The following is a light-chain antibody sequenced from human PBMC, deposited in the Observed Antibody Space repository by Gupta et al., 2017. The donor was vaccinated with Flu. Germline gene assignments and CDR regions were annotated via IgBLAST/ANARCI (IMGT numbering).Light chain of an antibody. CDR2: LNSDGSH. CDR1: SGNSSYA. Sequence: QLVLPQSPSASASLGASVKLTCTLSSGNSSYAIAWHQQQPEKGPRYLMKLNSDGSHTKGDGTPDRFSGSSSGAEHYLTISCLQAEDEADYYCQTWCTGIGVFGGGTKLTVL. CDR3: QTWCTGIGV. V-gene: IGLV4-69*01. J-gene: IGLJ2*01.